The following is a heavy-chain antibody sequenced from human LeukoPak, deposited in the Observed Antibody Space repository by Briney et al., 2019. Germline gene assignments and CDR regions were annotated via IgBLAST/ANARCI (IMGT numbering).Heavy chain of an antibody. J-gene: IGHJ4*02. CDR1: GGTFSTYG. CDR2: ISYDGSNK. CDR3: AKGWGIPIFGVVTN. D-gene: IGHD3-3*01. Sequence: PGGSLRLFCAASGGTFSTYGMPWVRQAPGRGLEWVAVISYDGSNKYFADSVKGRFTISRDNSKNTLYLQMNSLRAEDTAVYYCAKGWGIPIFGVVTNWGQGTLVTVSS. V-gene: IGHV3-30*18.